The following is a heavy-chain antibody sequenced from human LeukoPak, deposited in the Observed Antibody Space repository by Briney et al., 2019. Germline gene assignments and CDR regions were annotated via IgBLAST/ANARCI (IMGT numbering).Heavy chain of an antibody. D-gene: IGHD2-15*01. J-gene: IGHJ5*02. CDR1: CGSISSYY. CDR3: ALVHCSGGSCYFP. Sequence: SETLSLTCTVSCGSISSYYWSWIRQPAGKGLEWIGRIYTSGSTNYNPSLKSRVTMSVDTSKNQFSLKLSSVTAADTAVYYCALVHCSGGSCYFPWGQGTLATVSS. V-gene: IGHV4-4*07. CDR2: IYTSGST.